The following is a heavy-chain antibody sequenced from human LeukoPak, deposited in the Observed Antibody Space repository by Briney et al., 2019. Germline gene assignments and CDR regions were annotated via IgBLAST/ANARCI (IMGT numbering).Heavy chain of an antibody. J-gene: IGHJ3*02. CDR3: ARGVDSSHDAFDI. V-gene: IGHV6-1*01. D-gene: IGHD6-13*01. CDR2: TYYSSKWYN. Sequence: SQTLSLTCAISGDSVSSNSAAWNWIRQSPSKGLEWLGRTYYSSKWYNDYAVSVKSRITINPDTSKNQFSLQLNSVSPEDTAVYYCARGVDSSHDAFDIWGQGTMVTVSS. CDR1: GDSVSSNSAA.